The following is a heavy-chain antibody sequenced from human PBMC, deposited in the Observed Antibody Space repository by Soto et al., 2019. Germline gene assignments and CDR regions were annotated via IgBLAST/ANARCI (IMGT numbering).Heavy chain of an antibody. CDR1: GGSISSSSYY. CDR2: IYYSGST. V-gene: IGHV4-39*01. J-gene: IGHJ3*02. CDR3: ARCKLETDAFDI. Sequence: SDTLSLTCTVSGGSISSSSYYWGWIRQPPGKGLEWIGSIYYSGSTYYNPSLKSRVTISVDTSKNQFSLKLSSVTAADTAVYYCARCKLETDAFDIWGQGTMVTVSS. D-gene: IGHD1-1*01.